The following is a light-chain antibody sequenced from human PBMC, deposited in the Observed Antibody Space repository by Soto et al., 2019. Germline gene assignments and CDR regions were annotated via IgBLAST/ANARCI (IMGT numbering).Light chain of an antibody. CDR2: GAS. CDR3: QQNNRWPHIT. Sequence: EIVNTQSPALLSASPPALATLSCRASENVRTKVGWYQQKPGQAPRLLIYGASTRATGIPDRFSGSGSGTQFTLTISRLQSEDSAVYFCQQNNRWPHITFGQGTGLEIK. J-gene: IGKJ5*01. CDR1: ENVRTK. V-gene: IGKV3-15*01.